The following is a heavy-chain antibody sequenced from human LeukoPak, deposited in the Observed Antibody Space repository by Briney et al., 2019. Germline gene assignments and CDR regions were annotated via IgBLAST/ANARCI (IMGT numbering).Heavy chain of an antibody. V-gene: IGHV3-30-3*01. J-gene: IGHJ4*02. CDR1: GFTFSSYA. D-gene: IGHD4-17*01. CDR3: ARDDNYGDYEYYFDY. CDR2: ISYDGSNK. Sequence: GGSLRLSCAASGFTFSSYAMHWVRQAPGKGLEWVAVISYDGSNKYYADSVKGRFTISRDNSKNTLFLQMNSLRAEDTAVYYCARDDNYGDYEYYFDYWGQGALVTVSS.